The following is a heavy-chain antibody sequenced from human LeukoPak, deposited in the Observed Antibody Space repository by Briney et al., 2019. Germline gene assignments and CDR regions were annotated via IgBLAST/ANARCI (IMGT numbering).Heavy chain of an antibody. CDR2: IYHSGST. CDR3: ARGIAVAGFDY. CDR1: GYSISSGYY. V-gene: IGHV4-38-2*01. Sequence: PSETLSLTCAVSGYSISSGYYWGWIRQPPGKGLEWIGSIYHSGSTCYNPSLKSRVTISVDTSKNQFSLKLSSVTAADTAVYYCARGIAVAGFDYWGQGTLVTVSS. D-gene: IGHD6-19*01. J-gene: IGHJ4*02.